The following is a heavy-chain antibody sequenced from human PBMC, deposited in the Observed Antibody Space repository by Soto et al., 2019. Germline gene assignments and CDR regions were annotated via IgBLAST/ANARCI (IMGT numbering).Heavy chain of an antibody. CDR2: ISYDGSNK. CDR1: GFTFSTYG. D-gene: IGHD2-2*01. Sequence: QVPLVESGGGVVQPGRSLRLSCAASGFTFSTYGMHWVRQAPGKGLEWVAVISYDGSNKYYADSVKGRLTISRDNSKNTLYLQMNSLRAEDTAVYYCAKGQHCSTTSCYFYYYGMDVWGQGTTVAVSS. V-gene: IGHV3-30*18. J-gene: IGHJ6*02. CDR3: AKGQHCSTTSCYFYYYGMDV.